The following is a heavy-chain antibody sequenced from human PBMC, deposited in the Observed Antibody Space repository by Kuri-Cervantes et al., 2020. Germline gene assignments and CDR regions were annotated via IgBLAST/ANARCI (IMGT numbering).Heavy chain of an antibody. J-gene: IGHJ4*02. V-gene: IGHV3-48*01. CDR3: ASAAPLAY. CDR1: GFTFSQSA. D-gene: IGHD2-2*01. Sequence: GGSLRLSCAVSGFTFSQSAMNWVRQTPERGLEWVAYVGFTNDVTAYAGSVKGRFSISRDDARSSLYLQMNSLRAEDTAIYHCASAAPLAYWGQGTLVTVSS. CDR2: VGFTNDVT.